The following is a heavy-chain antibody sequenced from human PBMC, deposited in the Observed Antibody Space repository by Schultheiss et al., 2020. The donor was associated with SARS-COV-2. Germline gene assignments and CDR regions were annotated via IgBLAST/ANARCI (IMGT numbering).Heavy chain of an antibody. J-gene: IGHJ4*02. D-gene: IGHD6-6*01. CDR3: ARQGRLAALHPNY. V-gene: IGHV5-51*01. CDR2: IYPGDSDI. CDR1: GYSFTRYW. Sequence: GGSLRLSCKGSGYSFTRYWIGWVRQMPGKGLEWMGIIYPGDSDIRYSPSFQGQVTISADKSISTAYLQWSSLKASDTAMYYCARQGRLAALHPNYWGQGTLVTVAS.